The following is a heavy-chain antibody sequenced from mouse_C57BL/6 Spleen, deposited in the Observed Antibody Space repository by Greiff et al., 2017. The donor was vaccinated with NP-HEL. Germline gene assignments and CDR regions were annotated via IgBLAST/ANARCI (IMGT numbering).Heavy chain of an antibody. J-gene: IGHJ3*01. Sequence: ESVAELVRPGASVKLSCTASGFNIKNTYMHWVKQRPEQGLEWIGRIDPANGNTKYAPKFQGKATITADTSSNTAYLQLSSLTSEDTAIYYCASYYGSSYEEWAYWGQGTLVTVSA. D-gene: IGHD1-1*01. CDR1: GFNIKNTY. V-gene: IGHV14-3*01. CDR3: ASYYGSSYEEWAY. CDR2: IDPANGNT.